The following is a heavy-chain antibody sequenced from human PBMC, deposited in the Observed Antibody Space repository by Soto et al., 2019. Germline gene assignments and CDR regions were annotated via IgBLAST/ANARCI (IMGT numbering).Heavy chain of an antibody. CDR1: CVSLTSGTYY. Sequence: SETLSLTCSFSCVSLTSGTYYWSWIRQHPGKGLEWIGYIFYSGSTDYNPSLKSRVNISVDTSKNQFSLKLSSVTAADTAVYYCASTEDFFDYWGQGTLVTVSS. CDR2: IFYSGST. V-gene: IGHV4-31*03. J-gene: IGHJ4*02. CDR3: ASTEDFFDY.